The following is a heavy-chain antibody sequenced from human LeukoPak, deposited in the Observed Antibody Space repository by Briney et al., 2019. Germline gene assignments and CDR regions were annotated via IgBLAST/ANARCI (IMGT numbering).Heavy chain of an antibody. CDR1: GFTFSSYS. V-gene: IGHV3-21*04. D-gene: IGHD5-12*01. J-gene: IGHJ5*02. Sequence: GGSLRLSCAASGFTFSSYSMNWVRQAPGKGLEWVSSISSSSSYIYYADSVKGRFTISRDNAKNSLYLQMNSLRAEDTAVYYCARGGYSGYDPKLFDPWGQGTLVTVSS. CDR3: ARGGYSGYDPKLFDP. CDR2: ISSSSSYI.